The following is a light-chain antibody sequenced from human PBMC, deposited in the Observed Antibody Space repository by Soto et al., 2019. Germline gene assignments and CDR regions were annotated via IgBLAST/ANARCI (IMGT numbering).Light chain of an antibody. J-gene: IGKJ1*01. CDR2: AAP. CDR1: QDIRND. Sequence: AIQMTQSPSSLSASVGDRVTITCRASQDIRNDLGWYQEKPRQAHKLLIYAAPNLQSGVPSRFSGSGSCTDFTLTISSMQPEDFATYYCLPDYNYPWTFGQGTKVEV. V-gene: IGKV1-6*01. CDR3: LPDYNYPWT.